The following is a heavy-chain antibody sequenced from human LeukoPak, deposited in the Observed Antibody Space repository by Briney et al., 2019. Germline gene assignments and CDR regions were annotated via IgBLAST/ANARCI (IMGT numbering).Heavy chain of an antibody. CDR2: ISYSGST. D-gene: IGHD2-8*02. J-gene: IGHJ4*02. V-gene: IGHV4-39*01. CDR3: ARLGGVYGGYYFDY. Sequence: ETLSLTCTVSGGSISSSSYHWGWIRQPPGKGLEWIGSISYSGSTYYNLSLKSRVTISVDTSKNQFSLKLNSLTAADTAVYFCARLGGVYGGYYFDYWGQGTLVTVSS. CDR1: GGSISSSSYH.